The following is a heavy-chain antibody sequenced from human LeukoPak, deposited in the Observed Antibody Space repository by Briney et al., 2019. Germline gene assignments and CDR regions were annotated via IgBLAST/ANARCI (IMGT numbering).Heavy chain of an antibody. CDR2: ISSSSSYI. V-gene: IGHV3-21*04. D-gene: IGHD3-22*01. J-gene: IGHJ5*02. CDR3: ARAAGDSSGYYPNWFDP. CDR1: GFTFSSYS. Sequence: GGSLRLSCAASGFTFSSYSMNWVRQAAGKGLEWVSSISSSSSYIYYADSVKGRFTISRDNAKNSLYLQMNSLRAEDTAVYYCARAAGDSSGYYPNWFDPWGQGTLVTVSS.